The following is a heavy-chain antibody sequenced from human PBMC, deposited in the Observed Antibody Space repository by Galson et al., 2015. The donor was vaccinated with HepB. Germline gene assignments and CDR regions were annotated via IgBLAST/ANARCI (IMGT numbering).Heavy chain of an antibody. V-gene: IGHV1-46*03. J-gene: IGHJ4*02. CDR2: INPTGGST. Sequence: SVKVSCKASGYSFSSYYIHWVRQVPGQGLEWMGIINPTGGSTTYTQKFQGRVTMTRDRSAGTVYMELSSLRSEDTAVYYCAGGSGSSSRYFDYWGQGTLVTVSS. D-gene: IGHD3-3*01. CDR1: GYSFSSYY. CDR3: AGGSGSSSRYFDY.